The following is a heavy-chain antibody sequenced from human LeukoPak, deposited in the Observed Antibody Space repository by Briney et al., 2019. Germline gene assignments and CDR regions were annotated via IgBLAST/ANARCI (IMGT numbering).Heavy chain of an antibody. CDR1: GGSVKSSSYY. D-gene: IGHD3-16*01. CDR3: ARVDLITISLGGH. V-gene: IGHV4-39*07. CDR2: IYYNEAT. Sequence: SETLSLTCTVSGGSVKSSSYYWAWIRQPPGKGLEWIATIYYNEATQSNPSLRSRLTISIDTSRNQFSLKLGSVTAAHTAVYYCARVDLITISLGGHWGQGALVTVSS. J-gene: IGHJ4*02.